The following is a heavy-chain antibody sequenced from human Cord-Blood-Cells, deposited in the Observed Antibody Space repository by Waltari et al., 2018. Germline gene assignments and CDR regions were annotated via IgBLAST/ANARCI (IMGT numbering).Heavy chain of an antibody. Sequence: QVQLQESGPGLVKPSETLSLTCTVSGGSISSYYWSWIRQPPGKGLEWIGYIYYSGSTNYNPSLKSRVTISVDTSKNQFSLKLSSVTAADTAVYYCARSSGLDCSSTSCYSDAFDIWGQGTMVTVSS. CDR2: IYYSGST. CDR3: ARSSGLDCSSTSCYSDAFDI. V-gene: IGHV4-59*01. D-gene: IGHD2-2*02. J-gene: IGHJ3*02. CDR1: GGSISSYY.